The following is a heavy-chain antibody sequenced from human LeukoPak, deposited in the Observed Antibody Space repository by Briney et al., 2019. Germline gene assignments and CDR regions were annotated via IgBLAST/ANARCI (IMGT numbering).Heavy chain of an antibody. CDR1: GFTFSAFG. Sequence: GGSLRLSCAASGFTFSAFGMHWVRQAPGKGLEWVTFIPYDGSDKYYADSVKGRFTISRDNSKNTLYLQMNSLRAEDTAVYYCARCQSGLLDYWGQGTLVTVSS. CDR3: ARCQSGLLDY. V-gene: IGHV3-30*12. D-gene: IGHD2-15*01. CDR2: IPYDGSDK. J-gene: IGHJ4*02.